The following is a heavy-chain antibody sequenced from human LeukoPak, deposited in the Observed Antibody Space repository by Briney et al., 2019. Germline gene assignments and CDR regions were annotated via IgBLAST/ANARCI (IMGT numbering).Heavy chain of an antibody. D-gene: IGHD3-9*01. V-gene: IGHV3-15*01. CDR2: IKSKTDGGTT. Sequence: GGSLRLSCAASGFTFSSYAMSWVRQAPGKGLVWVGRIKSKTDGGTTDYAAAVEGRFTISRDDSKSTLYLQMNSLKTEDTALYYCTTWNYDILTGYSIWGQGTLVTVSS. CDR3: TTWNYDILTGYSI. CDR1: GFTFSSYA. J-gene: IGHJ4*02.